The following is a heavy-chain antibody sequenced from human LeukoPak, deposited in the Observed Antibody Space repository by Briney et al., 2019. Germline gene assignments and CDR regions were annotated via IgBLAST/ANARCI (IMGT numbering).Heavy chain of an antibody. D-gene: IGHD6-19*01. CDR2: IYPGDSDT. CDR3: AIPSLKYSSGWYYFDY. CDR1: GYSFTTYW. V-gene: IGHV5-51*01. Sequence: GESLKISCMGSGYSFTTYWIAWVRQMPGKGLEWVGIIYPGDSDTRYSPSFQGQVTISADKSISTAYLQWSSLKASDTAMYYCAIPSLKYSSGWYYFDYWGQGTLVTVSS. J-gene: IGHJ4*02.